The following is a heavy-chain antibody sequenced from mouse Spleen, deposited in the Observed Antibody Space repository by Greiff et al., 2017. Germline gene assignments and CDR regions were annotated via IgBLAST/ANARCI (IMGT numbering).Heavy chain of an antibody. V-gene: IGHV1-15*01. Sequence: QVQLQQSGAELVRPGASVTLSCKASGYTFTDYEMHWVKQTPVHGLEWIGAIDPETGGTAYNQKFKGKAILTADKYSSTAYMELRSLTSEDSAVYYCTRWTTTVYFDYWGQGTTLTVSS. CDR2: IDPETGGT. J-gene: IGHJ2*01. CDR1: GYTFTDYE. D-gene: IGHD1-1*01. CDR3: TRWTTTVYFDY.